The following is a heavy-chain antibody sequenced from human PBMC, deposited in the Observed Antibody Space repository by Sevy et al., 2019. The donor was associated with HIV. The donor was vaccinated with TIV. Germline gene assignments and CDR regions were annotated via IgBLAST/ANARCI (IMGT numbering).Heavy chain of an antibody. Sequence: GGSLRLSCAASGFTFSSYAMHWVRQAPGKGLEWVAVISYDGSNKYYADSVKGRFTISRDNSKNTLYLQMNSLRAEDTALYYCARVEMATIKVIPTSFDIWGQGTMVAVSS. CDR2: ISYDGSNK. D-gene: IGHD5-12*01. J-gene: IGHJ3*02. CDR3: ARVEMATIKVIPTSFDI. CDR1: GFTFSSYA. V-gene: IGHV3-30-3*01.